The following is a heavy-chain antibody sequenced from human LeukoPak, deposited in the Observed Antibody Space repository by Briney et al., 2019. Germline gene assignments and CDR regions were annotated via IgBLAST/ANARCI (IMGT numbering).Heavy chain of an antibody. CDR3: ARVQYDFWSGYFLDFDY. CDR2: INHSGST. Sequence: SETLSLTCAVYGGSFSGYYWSWIRQLPGKGLEWIGEINHSGSTNYNPSLKSRVTISVDTSKNQFSLKLSSVTAADTAVYYCARVQYDFWSGYFLDFDYWGQGTLVTVSS. CDR1: GGSFSGYY. J-gene: IGHJ4*02. D-gene: IGHD3-3*01. V-gene: IGHV4-34*01.